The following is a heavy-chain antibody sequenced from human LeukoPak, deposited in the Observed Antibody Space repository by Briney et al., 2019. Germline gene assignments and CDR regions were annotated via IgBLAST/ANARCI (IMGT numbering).Heavy chain of an antibody. Sequence: ASVKVSCKASGYTFTSYDINWVRQATGQGLEWMGWMNPNSGNTGYAQKFQGRVTMTRNTSISTAYMELSSLRSEDTAVYYCATAVTTWIAYNYYGMDVWGQGTTVTVSS. D-gene: IGHD4-17*01. J-gene: IGHJ6*02. CDR1: GYTFTSYD. V-gene: IGHV1-8*01. CDR3: ATAVTTWIAYNYYGMDV. CDR2: MNPNSGNT.